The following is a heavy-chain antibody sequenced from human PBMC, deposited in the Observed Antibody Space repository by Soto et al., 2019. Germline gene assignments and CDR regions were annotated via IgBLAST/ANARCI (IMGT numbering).Heavy chain of an antibody. Sequence: QVQLQESGPGLVRPSQTLSLTCTVSGDSISRGSYYWNWIRQHPEKGLEWVGYIYYSGATYYNPSLASRVTISVDMSKNQFSLKLSSVSDADTAVYYCARSEGFCGGSCFYHWSQGTLVTVSS. CDR2: IYYSGAT. CDR1: GDSISRGSYY. J-gene: IGHJ4*02. CDR3: ARSEGFCGGSCFYH. V-gene: IGHV4-31*03. D-gene: IGHD2-15*01.